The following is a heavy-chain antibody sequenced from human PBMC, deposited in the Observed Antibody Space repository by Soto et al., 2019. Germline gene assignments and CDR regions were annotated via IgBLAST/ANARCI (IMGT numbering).Heavy chain of an antibody. D-gene: IGHD2-15*01. V-gene: IGHV1-46*01. CDR1: GYTFTSSY. CDR3: ARDLIAANY. CDR2: INTDGGST. J-gene: IGHJ4*02. Sequence: QVQLVQSGAEVKKPGASVKLSCKASGYTFTSSYVHWVRQAPGQGLEWVAIINTDGGSTNYAQEFQGRVTVTRDTSTSTVFMELSSLHSDDAAVNYCARDLIAANYWGQGPLVTLAA.